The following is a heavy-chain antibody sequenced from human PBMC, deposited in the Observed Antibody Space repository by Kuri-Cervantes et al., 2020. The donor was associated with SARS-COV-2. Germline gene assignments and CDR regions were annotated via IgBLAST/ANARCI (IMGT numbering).Heavy chain of an antibody. CDR1: GYSISSGYY. CDR3: ARQSGWDAFDI. V-gene: IGHV4-38-2*01. D-gene: IGHD3-10*01. CDR2: IYHSGST. Sequence: ESLKISCAVSGYSISSGYYWGWIRQPPGKGLEWIGSIYHSGSTYYNPSLKSRVTISVDTSKNQFSLKLSSVTAADTAVYYCARQSGWDAFDIWGQGTMVTVSS. J-gene: IGHJ3*02.